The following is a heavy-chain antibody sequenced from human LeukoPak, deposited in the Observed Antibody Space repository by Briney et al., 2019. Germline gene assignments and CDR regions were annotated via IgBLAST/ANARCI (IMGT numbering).Heavy chain of an antibody. V-gene: IGHV3-23*01. CDR2: ISGSGGST. J-gene: IGHJ6*02. D-gene: IGHD3-3*01. Sequence: GGSLRLSCAASGFTFSSYAMSWVRQAPGKGLEWVSAISGSGGSTYYADSVKGRFTISRDNSKNTLYLQMNSLRAEDTAVYYCAKAGSSYDFWSGYSDYYYYGMDVWGQGTTVTVSS. CDR3: AKAGSSYDFWSGYSDYYYYGMDV. CDR1: GFTFSSYA.